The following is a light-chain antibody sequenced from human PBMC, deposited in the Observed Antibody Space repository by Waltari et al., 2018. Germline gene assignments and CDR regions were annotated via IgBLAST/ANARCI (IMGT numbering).Light chain of an antibody. CDR3: HQSGSLPFT. Sequence: ELVLTQSPDFQSATPNEKVTITCRASQNIGTNLHWYQQKPYQSPKLLIRYASPSFSGVPSRFSGSGSGTTFTLSISSLQPEDAATYYCHQSGSLPFTFGPGTKVEIK. CDR2: YAS. J-gene: IGKJ3*01. CDR1: QNIGTN. V-gene: IGKV6-21*01.